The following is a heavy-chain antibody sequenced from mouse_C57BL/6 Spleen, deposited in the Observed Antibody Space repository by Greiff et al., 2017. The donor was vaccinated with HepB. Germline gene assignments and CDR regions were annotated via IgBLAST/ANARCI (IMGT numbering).Heavy chain of an antibody. J-gene: IGHJ3*01. D-gene: IGHD2-5*01. CDR3: ARSPYSNYGFAY. CDR2: IYPGDGDT. Sequence: VQWVESGPELVKPGASVKISCKASGYAFSSSWMNWVKQRPGKGLEWIGRIYPGDGDTNYNGKFKGKATLTADKSSSTAYMQLSSLTSEDSAVYFCARSPYSNYGFAYWGQGTLVTVSA. CDR1: GYAFSSSW. V-gene: IGHV1-82*01.